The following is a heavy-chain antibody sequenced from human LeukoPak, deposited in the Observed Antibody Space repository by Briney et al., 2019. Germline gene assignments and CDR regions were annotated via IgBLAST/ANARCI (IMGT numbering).Heavy chain of an antibody. J-gene: IGHJ4*02. CDR3: ARDHGAPGY. CDR2: ISGSGGTT. D-gene: IGHD4-17*01. Sequence: GGSLRLSCVASGFTFSTYAMSWVRQTPRNGLEWVSGISGSGGTTSYADSVKGRFTISRDNSKNALYLQMNSLRAEDTAVYYCARDHGAPGYWGQGTLVTASS. V-gene: IGHV3-23*01. CDR1: GFTFSTYA.